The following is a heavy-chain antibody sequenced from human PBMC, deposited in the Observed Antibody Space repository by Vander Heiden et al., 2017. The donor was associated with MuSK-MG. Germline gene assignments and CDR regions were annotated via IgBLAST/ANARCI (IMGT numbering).Heavy chain of an antibody. J-gene: IGHJ2*01. CDR3: TVVPPGTDWYFVL. CDR1: GFTFSGPT. CDR2: IRSKVNSDAT. V-gene: IGHV3-73*02. Sequence: EVQLVESGGGLVQPGGSLKLSCAAYGFTFSGPTMHWVRQASGKGREWVGRIRSKVNSDATAYGASVKGRFTISRDDSKNTAYLQMDSLKTEDTAVYHCTVVPPGTDWYFVLWGRGPLVTVS. D-gene: IGHD2-2*01.